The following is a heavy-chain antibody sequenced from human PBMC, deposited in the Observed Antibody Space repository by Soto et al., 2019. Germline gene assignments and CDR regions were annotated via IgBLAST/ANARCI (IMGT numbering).Heavy chain of an antibody. CDR1: GFTFTNHG. J-gene: IGHJ4*02. V-gene: IGHV3-48*02. CDR2: TSSSGSTI. Sequence: GGSLRLSCAASGFTFTNHGMHWVRQAPGKGLEWVAYTSSSGSTIYYADSVRGRFTISRDNAKNSLYLQMGSLRDDDTAVFYCVRGPASASSAWSYYFDYWGRGTLVTVSS. D-gene: IGHD6-19*01. CDR3: VRGPASASSAWSYYFDY.